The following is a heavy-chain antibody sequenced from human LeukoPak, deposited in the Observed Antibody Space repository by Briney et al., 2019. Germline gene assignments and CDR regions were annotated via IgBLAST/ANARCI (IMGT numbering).Heavy chain of an antibody. V-gene: IGHV4-59*01. CDR1: GGSISTYY. CDR3: AREDPQTTVPEGMDV. D-gene: IGHD4-17*01. J-gene: IGHJ6*02. CDR2: IYYTGTT. Sequence: SETLSLTCSVSGGSISTYYWNWIRQLPGKGLEWIGYIYYTGTTNYNPSLRSRVTISVDTSRNQFSLRLSSVTAADTAVYYCAREDPQTTVPEGMDVWGHGTTVIVSS.